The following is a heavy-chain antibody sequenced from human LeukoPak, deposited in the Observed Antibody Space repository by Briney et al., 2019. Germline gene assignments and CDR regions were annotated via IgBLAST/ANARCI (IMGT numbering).Heavy chain of an antibody. CDR2: IYYSGST. CDR3: ARFSSGWYSGDY. CDR1: GGSISGSSYY. J-gene: IGHJ4*02. V-gene: IGHV4-39*01. Sequence: PSETLSLTCTVPGGSISGSSYYWGWIRQPPGKGLEWIGSIYYSGSTYYNPSLKSRVTISVDTSKKQFSLKLSSVTAADTAVYYCARFSSGWYSGDYWGQGTLVTVSS. D-gene: IGHD6-19*01.